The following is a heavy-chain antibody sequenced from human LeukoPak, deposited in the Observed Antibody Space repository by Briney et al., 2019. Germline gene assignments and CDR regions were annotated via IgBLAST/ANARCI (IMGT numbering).Heavy chain of an antibody. V-gene: IGHV1-18*01. CDR2: IRAYNGNT. Sequence: ASVKLSCTASGYTFTSYGISWGRQAPGQGLEWMGWIRAYNGNTNYAQKPQSRVTITTDTSTNTASTQRRSPITDATTVYYCWRTIMMRAPYYCGQGTLVTVSS. J-gene: IGHJ4*02. D-gene: IGHD3-16*01. CDR3: WRTIMMRAPYY. CDR1: GYTFTSYG.